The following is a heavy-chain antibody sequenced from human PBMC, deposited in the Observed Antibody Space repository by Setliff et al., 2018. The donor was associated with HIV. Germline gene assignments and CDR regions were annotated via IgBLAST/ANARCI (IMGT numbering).Heavy chain of an antibody. Sequence: GGSLRLSCAVSGFTFSSYPMTWVRQAPGKGLEWVAHINQDGSEKNHVDSVKGRFTISRDNAKNSMDLQMNSLRAEDTAIYYCARKLRPGHGVDVWGQGTTVTVSS. CDR3: ARKLRPGHGVDV. V-gene: IGHV3-7*01. J-gene: IGHJ6*02. CDR2: INQDGSEK. CDR1: GFTFSSYP. D-gene: IGHD3-10*01.